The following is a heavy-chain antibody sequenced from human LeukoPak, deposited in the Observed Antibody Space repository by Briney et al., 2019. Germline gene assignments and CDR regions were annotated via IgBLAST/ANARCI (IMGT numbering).Heavy chain of an antibody. V-gene: IGHV4-30-2*01. CDR3: ARLQIITMLVVVPISQPGGAFDI. D-gene: IGHD3-22*01. J-gene: IGHJ3*02. Sequence: SETLSLTCAVSGGSISSGGYSWSWIRQPPGKGLEWIGYIYHSGSTYYNPSLKSRVTISVDRSKNQFSLKLSSVTAADTAVYSCARLQIITMLVVVPISQPGGAFDIWGQGTMVTVSS. CDR1: GGSISSGGYS. CDR2: IYHSGST.